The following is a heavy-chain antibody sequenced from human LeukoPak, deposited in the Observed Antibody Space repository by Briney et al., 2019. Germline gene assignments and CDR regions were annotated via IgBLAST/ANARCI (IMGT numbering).Heavy chain of an antibody. CDR1: GFTFSSYA. J-gene: IGHJ4*02. CDR3: ASGRLYFDY. D-gene: IGHD6-25*01. CDR2: ISYDGSNK. Sequence: GRSLRLSCAASGFTFSSYAMHYVRQAPGKGLEWVAVISYDGSNKYYADSVKGRFTISRDNSQNTLYLQMHSLRAEDTAVYYCASGRLYFDYWGQGTLVTVYS. V-gene: IGHV3-30*01.